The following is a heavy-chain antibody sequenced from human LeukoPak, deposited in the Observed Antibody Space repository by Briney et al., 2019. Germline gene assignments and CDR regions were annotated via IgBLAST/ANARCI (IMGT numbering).Heavy chain of an antibody. CDR2: IYTSGST. D-gene: IGHD3-9*01. CDR3: ARAPALRYFEGGNWFDP. V-gene: IGHV4-4*07. J-gene: IGHJ5*02. Sequence: PSETLSLTCTVSGGSISSYYWNWIRQPAGKGLEWIGRIYTSGSTDYNPSLKSRVTMSVDTSKNQFSLKLSSVTAADTAVYYCARAPALRYFEGGNWFDPWGQGTLVTVSS. CDR1: GGSISSYY.